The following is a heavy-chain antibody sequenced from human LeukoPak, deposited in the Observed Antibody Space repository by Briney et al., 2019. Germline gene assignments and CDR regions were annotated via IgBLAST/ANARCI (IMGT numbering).Heavy chain of an antibody. CDR2: ISSSSSYI. CDR1: GFTFSSYS. Sequence: GGSLRLSCAASGFTFSSYSMNWVRQAPGKGLEWVSSISSSSSYIYYADSVRGRFTISRDNAKNSLYLQMNSLRAEDTAVYYCARDLGGWIAAAGHFDYWGQGTLVTVSS. D-gene: IGHD6-13*01. J-gene: IGHJ4*02. V-gene: IGHV3-21*01. CDR3: ARDLGGWIAAAGHFDY.